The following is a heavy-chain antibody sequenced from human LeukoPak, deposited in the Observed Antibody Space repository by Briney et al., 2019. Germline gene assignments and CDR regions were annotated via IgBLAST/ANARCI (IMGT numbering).Heavy chain of an antibody. CDR2: IDRSGSRM. CDR1: GFTFSDYY. CDR3: ARDSSSFPNYFDY. Sequence: PGGSLRLSCAASGFTFSDYYMSWIRQAPGKGLEWVSYIDRSGSRMYYADSVKGRFAISTDNSKNTLYLQMSSLRAEDTAVYYCARDSSSFPNYFDYWGQGTLITVSS. D-gene: IGHD3-3*02. V-gene: IGHV3-11*01. J-gene: IGHJ4*02.